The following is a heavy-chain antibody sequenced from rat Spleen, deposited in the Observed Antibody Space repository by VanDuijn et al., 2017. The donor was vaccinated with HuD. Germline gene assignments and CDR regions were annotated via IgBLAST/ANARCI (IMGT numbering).Heavy chain of an antibody. V-gene: IGHV2-1*01. Sequence: QVQLKESGPGPVQPSQTLSLTCTVSGFSLTSYDVHWVRQPPGKGLEWMGGIWGDGSTDYNSALKSRLSISRDTSKSRVFLKMNSLQTEDTAIYFCTRGEDTMAFDYWGQGVMVTVSS. D-gene: IGHD1-7*01. J-gene: IGHJ2*01. CDR2: IWGDGST. CDR3: TRGEDTMAFDY. CDR1: GFSLTSYD.